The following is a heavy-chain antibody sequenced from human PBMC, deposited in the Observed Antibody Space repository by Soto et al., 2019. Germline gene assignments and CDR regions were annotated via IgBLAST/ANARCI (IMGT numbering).Heavy chain of an antibody. J-gene: IGHJ5*02. Sequence: SGPTLVKPTQTLTLTCTFSGFSLSTSGVGVGWIRQPPGKALEWLALIYWNDDKRYSPSLKSRLTITKDTSKNQVVLTMTNMDPVDTATYYCARLYYYDSSGYSNWFDPWGQGTLVTVSS. D-gene: IGHD3-22*01. CDR2: IYWNDDK. CDR3: ARLYYYDSSGYSNWFDP. CDR1: GFSLSTSGVG. V-gene: IGHV2-5*01.